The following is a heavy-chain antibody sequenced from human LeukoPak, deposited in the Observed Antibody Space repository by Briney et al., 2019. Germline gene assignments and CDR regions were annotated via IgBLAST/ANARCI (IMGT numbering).Heavy chain of an antibody. Sequence: SVKVSCKASGGTLSTYSISWVRQAPGQGLEWMGGIIPIFNTINYAQRFQGRVTLTADESTNTAYMELSSLRSEDTAVYYCARDSTGIAAAGNLWDYWGQGTLVTVSS. CDR2: IIPIFNTI. D-gene: IGHD6-13*01. J-gene: IGHJ4*02. CDR1: GGTLSTYS. CDR3: ARDSTGIAAAGNLWDY. V-gene: IGHV1-69*13.